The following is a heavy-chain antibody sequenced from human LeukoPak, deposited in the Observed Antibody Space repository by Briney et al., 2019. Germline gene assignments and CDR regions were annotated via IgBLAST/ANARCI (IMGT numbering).Heavy chain of an antibody. D-gene: IGHD1-26*01. J-gene: IGHJ4*02. Sequence: GASVRVSCKASGYTFTGYGISWVRQAPGQGLEWMGWINTYKGNTNYAQKFQGRVTMTTDSFTRTAYLDLSSLRPDDTAVYYCARDHIVGLGVTLGYTPFQHWGQGTLVTVSS. CDR3: ARDHIVGLGVTLGYTPFQH. CDR2: INTYKGNT. V-gene: IGHV1-18*01. CDR1: GYTFTGYG.